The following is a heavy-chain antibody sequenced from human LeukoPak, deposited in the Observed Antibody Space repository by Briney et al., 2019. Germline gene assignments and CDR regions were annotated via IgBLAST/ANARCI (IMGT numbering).Heavy chain of an antibody. CDR2: IYHSGST. Sequence: SETLSLTCTVSGGSISSYYWGWIRQPPGKGLEWIGSIYHSGSTYYNPSLKSRVTISVDTSKNQFSLKLSSVTAADTVVYYCARKYPYNWFDPWGQGTLVTVSS. J-gene: IGHJ5*02. CDR3: ARKYPYNWFDP. D-gene: IGHD6-6*01. V-gene: IGHV4-38-2*02. CDR1: GGSISSYY.